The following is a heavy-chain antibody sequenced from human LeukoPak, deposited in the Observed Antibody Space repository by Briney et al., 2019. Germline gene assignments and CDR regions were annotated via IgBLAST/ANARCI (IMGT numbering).Heavy chain of an antibody. CDR3: ARDIIYSCRAFDI. CDR1: GGSFSGYY. J-gene: IGHJ3*02. V-gene: IGHV4-34*01. Sequence: PSETLSLTCAVYGGSFSGYYWSWIRQPPGKGLEWIGEINHSGSTNYNPSLKSRVTISVDTSKNQFSLKLSSVTAADTAVYYCARDIIYSCRAFDIWGQGTMVTVSS. D-gene: IGHD5-18*01. CDR2: INHSGST.